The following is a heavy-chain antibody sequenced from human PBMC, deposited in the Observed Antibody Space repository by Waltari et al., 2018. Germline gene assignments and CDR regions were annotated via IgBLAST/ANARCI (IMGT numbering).Heavy chain of an antibody. J-gene: IGHJ3*02. CDR2: IYHSGST. D-gene: IGHD6-6*01. V-gene: IGHV4-4*02. Sequence: QVQLQESGPGRVKPSGTLSLTCAVSGGSISSSNWWSWVRQPPGKGLEWIGEIYHSGSTNYNPSLKSRVTISVDKSKNQFSLKLSSVTAADTAVYYCAREGMGKEYSSSSGAFDIWGQGTMVTVSS. CDR3: AREGMGKEYSSSSGAFDI. CDR1: GGSISSSNW.